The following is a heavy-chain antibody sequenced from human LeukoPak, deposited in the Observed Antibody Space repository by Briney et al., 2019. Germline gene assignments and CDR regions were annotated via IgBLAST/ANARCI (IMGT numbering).Heavy chain of an antibody. D-gene: IGHD2-8*01. CDR3: AKRGCDTNGCPYYFDY. J-gene: IGHJ4*02. CDR1: AFTVSNKY. V-gene: IGHV3-53*01. CDR2: IYSGGTT. Sequence: GGSLRLSCADSAFTVSNKYMSWVRQAPGKGLEWVSVIYSGGTTYYADSVKGRFTISRDNSKNTLYLQMNSLRAEDTAVYYCAKRGCDTNGCPYYFDYWGQGTLVTVSS.